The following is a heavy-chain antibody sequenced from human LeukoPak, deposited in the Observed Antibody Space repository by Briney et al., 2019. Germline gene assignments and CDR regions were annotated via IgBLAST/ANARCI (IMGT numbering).Heavy chain of an antibody. CDR2: INPNSGGT. Sequence: ASVKVSCKASGYTFTGYYMHWVRQAPGQGLEWMGWINPNSGGTNYAQKFQGRVTMTRDTSISTAYMGLSRLRSDDTAVYYCARAHYSSSWHIYYYYYYMDVWGKGTTVTVSS. V-gene: IGHV1-2*02. CDR3: ARAHYSSSWHIYYYYYYMDV. CDR1: GYTFTGYY. D-gene: IGHD6-13*01. J-gene: IGHJ6*03.